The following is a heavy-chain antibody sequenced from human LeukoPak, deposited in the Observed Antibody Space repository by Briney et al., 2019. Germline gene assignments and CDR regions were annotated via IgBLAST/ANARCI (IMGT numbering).Heavy chain of an antibody. D-gene: IGHD3-22*01. J-gene: IGHJ4*02. V-gene: IGHV3-21*01. Sequence: GGSLRLSCAASGFTFRNYSMNWVRQAPGQGLEWVSSISSSSNYIFYADSVKGRFTISRDNARNSLFLQMNSLRAEDTAVYYCARDCDSSGYYSLAGYWGQGTLVTVSS. CDR3: ARDCDSSGYYSLAGY. CDR2: ISSSSNYI. CDR1: GFTFRNYS.